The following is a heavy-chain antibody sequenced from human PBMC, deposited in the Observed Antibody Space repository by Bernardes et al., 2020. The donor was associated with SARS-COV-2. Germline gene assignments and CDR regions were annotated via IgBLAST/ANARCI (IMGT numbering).Heavy chain of an antibody. CDR1: DYTFTNYW. Sequence: GASLKISCKGSDYTFTNYWIGWVRQMPGKGLEWMGIIYPGDSDTKYSPSFQGRVTISADKSVNTAYLQWSSLKASDTAIYYCARSRPNIVSTDYWGQGTLVTVSS. D-gene: IGHD5-12*01. V-gene: IGHV5-51*01. CDR2: IYPGDSDT. J-gene: IGHJ4*02. CDR3: ARSRPNIVSTDY.